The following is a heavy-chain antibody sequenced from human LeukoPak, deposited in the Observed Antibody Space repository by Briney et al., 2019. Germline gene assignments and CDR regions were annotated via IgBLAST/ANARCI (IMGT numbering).Heavy chain of an antibody. J-gene: IGHJ6*02. Sequence: SGGSLRLSCAASGFTFSSYAMSWVRQAPGKGLEWVSAISGSGGSTYYADSVKGRFTISRDNSKNTLYLQMNSLRAEDTAVYYCAKEKVGYYYYGMDVWGQGTTVTVSS. V-gene: IGHV3-23*01. D-gene: IGHD1-26*01. CDR2: ISGSGGST. CDR3: AKEKVGYYYYGMDV. CDR1: GFTFSSYA.